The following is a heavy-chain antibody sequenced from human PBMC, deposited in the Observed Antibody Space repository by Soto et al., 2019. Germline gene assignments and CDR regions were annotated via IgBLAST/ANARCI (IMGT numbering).Heavy chain of an antibody. D-gene: IGHD6-19*01. CDR1: EYTFTGYY. J-gene: IGHJ4*02. V-gene: IGHV1-2*02. CDR2: INPNSGAT. Sequence: ASVKVSCKASEYTFTGYYLHWVRQAPGQGLEWMGWINPNSGATTYAQKFQGRVTMTRDTSISTAYMELSRLRSDDTAVYYCARDSSGIIYWGQGTLVTVSS. CDR3: ARDSSGIIY.